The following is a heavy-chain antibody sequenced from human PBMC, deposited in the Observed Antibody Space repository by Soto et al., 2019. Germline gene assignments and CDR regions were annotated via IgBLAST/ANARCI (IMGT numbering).Heavy chain of an antibody. CDR3: ARRSIVVVPAAMLHAFDI. J-gene: IGHJ3*02. D-gene: IGHD2-2*01. V-gene: IGHV4-39*01. Sequence: SETLSLTCTVSGGSISSSSYYWGWIRQPPGKGLEWIGSIYYSGSTYYNPSLKNRVTISVDTPKNQFSLKLSSVTAADTAVYYCARRSIVVVPAAMLHAFDIWGQGTMVTVSS. CDR1: GGSISSSSYY. CDR2: IYYSGST.